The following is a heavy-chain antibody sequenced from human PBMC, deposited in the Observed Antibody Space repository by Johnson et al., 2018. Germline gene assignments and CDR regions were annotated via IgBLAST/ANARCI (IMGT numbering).Heavy chain of an antibody. Sequence: VQLVQSGGGLVQSGRSLRLSCAGSGFNFDDYAMHWVRQAPGKGMEWVSGIGWNSETLGYGDSVKGRFTVSRDNAKNSLFRQMNSLRAEVTAFYYCAKFFADSNSWYGDSFSIWGQGTLVTVSS. D-gene: IGHD6-13*01. CDR3: AKFFADSNSWYGDSFSI. J-gene: IGHJ3*02. CDR1: GFNFDDYA. V-gene: IGHV3-9*01. CDR2: IGWNSETL.